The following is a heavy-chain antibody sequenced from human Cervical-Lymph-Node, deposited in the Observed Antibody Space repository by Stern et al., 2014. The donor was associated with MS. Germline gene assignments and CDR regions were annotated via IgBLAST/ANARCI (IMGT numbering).Heavy chain of an antibody. J-gene: IGHJ4*02. Sequence: EVQLLESGGGLVQPGGSLRLSCAGSGLTFSNYAMTWVRQAPGKGMGWVCGISGSGGSTLYADPGKGRFAISRDTSKSTLHLHMNSLRADDAAVYYCAKDSFEGYYFDFWGQGTLVAVSS. CDR3: AKDSFEGYYFDF. CDR2: ISGSGGST. CDR1: GLTFSNYA. V-gene: IGHV3-23*01.